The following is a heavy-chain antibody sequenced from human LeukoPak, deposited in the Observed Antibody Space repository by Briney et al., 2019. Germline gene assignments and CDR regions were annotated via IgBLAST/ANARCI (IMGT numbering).Heavy chain of an antibody. CDR1: GGSFSGYY. J-gene: IGHJ6*02. CDR2: INHSGST. D-gene: IGHD3-10*01. Sequence: SETLSLTCAVYGGSFSGYYWSWIRQPPGKGLEWIGEINHSGSTNYNPSLKRRVTISVDTSKNQFSLKLSSVTAADTAVYYCARGSLWFGELFRHYYYYYGMDVWGQGTTVTVSS. V-gene: IGHV4-34*01. CDR3: ARGSLWFGELFRHYYYYYGMDV.